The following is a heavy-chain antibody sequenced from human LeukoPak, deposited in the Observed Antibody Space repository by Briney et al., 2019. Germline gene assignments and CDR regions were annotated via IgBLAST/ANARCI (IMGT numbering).Heavy chain of an antibody. D-gene: IGHD6-13*01. CDR3: ARQVAKAGTGFDY. Sequence: GGSLRLSCSASGFTFNNYAIHCVRQAPGKGLEYVSAISSNGGSTFYADSVKGRFTISRDNAKNSLYLQMNSLRAEDTAVYSCARQVAKAGTGFDYWGQGTLVTVSS. CDR1: GFTFNNYA. V-gene: IGHV3-64*04. J-gene: IGHJ4*02. CDR2: ISSNGGST.